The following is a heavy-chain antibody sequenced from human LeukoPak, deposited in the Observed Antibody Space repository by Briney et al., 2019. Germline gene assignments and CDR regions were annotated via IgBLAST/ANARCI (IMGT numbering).Heavy chain of an antibody. Sequence: PGGSLRLSCAASGFTFSSFAMSWVRQAPGKGLEWVSGIRVGGVITNYADSVRGRFTISRDDSKNTLYLQMNSLRAEDTAVYYCAKDRRLTGSSDYFMDVWGKGTTVTVSS. CDR3: AKDRRLTGSSDYFMDV. CDR2: IRVGGVIT. J-gene: IGHJ6*03. V-gene: IGHV3-23*01. CDR1: GFTFSSFA. D-gene: IGHD1-26*01.